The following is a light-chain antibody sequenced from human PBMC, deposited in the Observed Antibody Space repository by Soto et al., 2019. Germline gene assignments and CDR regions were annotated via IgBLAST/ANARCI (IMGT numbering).Light chain of an antibody. V-gene: IGLV2-14*03. J-gene: IGLJ2*01. CDR1: SSDVGGYDY. Sequence: QSVLTQPASVSGSPGQSITISCTGTSSDVGGYDYVSWYQHHPGKAPKLMISDVSNRPSGVSNRFSGSKSGNTASLTISGLQAEDEADYYCSSITRTNTLVFGGGTKLTVL. CDR3: SSITRTNTLV. CDR2: DVS.